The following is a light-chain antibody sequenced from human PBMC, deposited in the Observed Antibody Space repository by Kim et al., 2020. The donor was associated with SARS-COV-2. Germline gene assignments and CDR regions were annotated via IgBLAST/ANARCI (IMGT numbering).Light chain of an antibody. CDR1: QGISAN. J-gene: IGKJ3*01. CDR2: AAC. Sequence: ASVGDRVTITCRASQGISANSAWFQQNPGKAPKCLLYAACSLQSGVPSRFSGSGSGTEFTLPLSSLHSEDFATYYCLPHSSYLYTFGPGTKVDI. CDR3: LPHSSYLYT. V-gene: IGKV1-17*03.